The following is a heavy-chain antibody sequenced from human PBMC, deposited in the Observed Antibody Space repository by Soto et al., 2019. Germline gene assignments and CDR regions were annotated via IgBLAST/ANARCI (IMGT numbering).Heavy chain of an antibody. Sequence: QVQLVESGGGVVQPGRSLRLSCVGSGFSFSSYDMNWVRQAPGTGLEWVALMSYDGSKKYYGDSVRGRVTISSDNSKNTLYLQMDHLRPEDTAIYYCAKDLKPGSRWSLGGVEHCMDVWGRGTTVSVSS. D-gene: IGHD3-16*01. J-gene: IGHJ6*03. CDR1: GFSFSSYD. CDR2: MSYDGSKK. V-gene: IGHV3-30*18. CDR3: AKDLKPGSRWSLGGVEHCMDV.